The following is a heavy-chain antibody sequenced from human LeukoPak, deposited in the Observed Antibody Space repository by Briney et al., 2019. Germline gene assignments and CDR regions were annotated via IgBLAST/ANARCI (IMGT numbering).Heavy chain of an antibody. CDR1: GFTFSSYW. J-gene: IGHJ4*02. Sequence: GGSLRLSCAASGFTFSSYWMSWVRQAPGKGLEWVAFIRYDGSNKYYADSVKGRFTISRDNSKNTLYLQMNSLRAEDTAVYYCVVPPNWNYVGDGLNQNGGPFDYWGQGTLVTVSS. V-gene: IGHV3-30*02. CDR2: IRYDGSNK. CDR3: VVPPNWNYVGDGLNQNGGPFDY. D-gene: IGHD1-7*01.